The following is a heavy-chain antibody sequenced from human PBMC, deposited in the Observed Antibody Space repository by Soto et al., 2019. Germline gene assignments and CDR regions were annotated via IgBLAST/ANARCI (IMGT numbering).Heavy chain of an antibody. J-gene: IGHJ5*02. Sequence: QVQLQESGPGLVKPSENLSLTCTVSGGSINYQFWSWIRQPPGKGLEWIAYISYTGSTEYNPSLKSRVTISVDTSKNQFSLKLTSVTAADTAVYYCARLADTNNYDLNWFDPWGQGTLVTVSS. CDR2: ISYTGST. V-gene: IGHV4-59*08. D-gene: IGHD2-8*01. CDR3: ARLADTNNYDLNWFDP. CDR1: GGSINYQF.